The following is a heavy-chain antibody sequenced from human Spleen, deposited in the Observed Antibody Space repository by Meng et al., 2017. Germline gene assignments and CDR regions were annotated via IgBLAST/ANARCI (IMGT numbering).Heavy chain of an antibody. CDR2: ITSRPDGETT. D-gene: IGHD5-12*01. J-gene: IGHJ4*02. CDR1: GFTFTTYA. V-gene: IGHV3-15*01. CDR3: SGHIDY. Sequence: GGSLRLSCAASGFTFTTYAMHWVRQAPGKGLEWLGHITSRPDGETTEYAAPVKGRFTISRDDSKNTVYLQMNSLKTEDTAVYYCSGHIDYWGQGTLVTVAS.